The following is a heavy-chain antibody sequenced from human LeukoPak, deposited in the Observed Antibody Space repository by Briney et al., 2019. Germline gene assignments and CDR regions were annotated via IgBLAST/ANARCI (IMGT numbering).Heavy chain of an antibody. Sequence: GGSLRLSCAASGFTFDSYAMTWVRQAPGKGLEWVSTISGSGGSTYYADSVKGRFTISRGNSKNTLFLQMNSLRAEDTAVYYCAKASRYESTAETWFDPWGQGTLVTVSS. CDR2: ISGSGGST. CDR1: GFTFDSYA. J-gene: IGHJ5*02. CDR3: AKASRYESTAETWFDP. V-gene: IGHV3-23*01. D-gene: IGHD3-22*01.